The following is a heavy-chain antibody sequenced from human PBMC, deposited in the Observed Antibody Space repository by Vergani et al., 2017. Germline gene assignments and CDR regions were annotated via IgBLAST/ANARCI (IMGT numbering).Heavy chain of an antibody. CDR2: IRSKAYGGTT. Sequence: EVQLVESGGGLVQPGRSLRLSCTASGFTFGDYAMSWVRQAPGKGLEWVGFIRSKAYGGTTEYAASVKGRFTISSDDSKSIAYLQMNSLKTEDTAVYYCTRDTYYYDSSGYYSFDYWGQGTLVTVSS. V-gene: IGHV3-49*04. CDR3: TRDTYYYDSSGYYSFDY. D-gene: IGHD3-22*01. J-gene: IGHJ4*02. CDR1: GFTFGDYA.